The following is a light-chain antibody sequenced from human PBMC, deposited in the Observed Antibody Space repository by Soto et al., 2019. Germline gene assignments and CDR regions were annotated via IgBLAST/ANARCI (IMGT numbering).Light chain of an antibody. CDR1: QSVSSY. J-gene: IGKJ5*01. CDR2: DAS. V-gene: IGKV3-11*01. Sequence: GERATLSCRASQSVSSYLAWYQQKPGQAPRLLIYDASNRATGIPARFSGSGSGTDFTLTISSLEPEDFAVYYCQQRSNWPLITFGQGTRLESK. CDR3: QQRSNWPLIT.